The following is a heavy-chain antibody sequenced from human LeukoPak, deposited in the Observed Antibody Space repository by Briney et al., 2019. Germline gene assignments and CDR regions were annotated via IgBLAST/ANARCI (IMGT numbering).Heavy chain of an antibody. J-gene: IGHJ4*02. D-gene: IGHD2-2*01. CDR3: AIRGYCSSTSCYDDY. CDR1: GGTFSSYA. CDR2: IIPIFGTA. Sequence: ASVKVSCKASGGTFSSYAISWVRQAPGQGLEWTGGIIPIFGTANYAQKFQGRVTITADEPTSTAYMELSSLRSEDTAVYYCAIRGYCSSTSCYDDYWGRGTLVTVSS. V-gene: IGHV1-69*13.